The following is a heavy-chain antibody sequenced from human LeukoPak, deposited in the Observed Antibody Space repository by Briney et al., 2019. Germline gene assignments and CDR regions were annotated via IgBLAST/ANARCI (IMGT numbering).Heavy chain of an antibody. Sequence: GGSLRLSCAASGVTVSSNYMSWVRQAPGKGLEWVSAISGSGGSTYYADSVKGRFTISRDNSKNTLYLQMNRLRAEDTAVYYCAKDLLPHYYDSSGYYPNWPPDAFDIWGQGTMVTVSS. CDR3: AKDLLPHYYDSSGYYPNWPPDAFDI. D-gene: IGHD3-22*01. V-gene: IGHV3-23*01. CDR2: ISGSGGST. CDR1: GVTVSSNY. J-gene: IGHJ3*02.